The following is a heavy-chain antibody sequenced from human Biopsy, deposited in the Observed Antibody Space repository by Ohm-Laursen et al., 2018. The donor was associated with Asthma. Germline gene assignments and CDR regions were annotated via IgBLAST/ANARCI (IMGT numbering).Heavy chain of an antibody. Sequence: SLRLSCAASGFSFSSYWMSWVRQAPGKGLEWVSVIYSGGTSHTADSVRGRFTISRDFSKNTLHLQMRSLRAEDTAVYYCVKDTYEDDYGYYTFDVWGQGTMVTVSS. V-gene: IGHV3-53*01. CDR1: GFSFSSYW. CDR3: VKDTYEDDYGYYTFDV. CDR2: IYSGGTS. J-gene: IGHJ3*01. D-gene: IGHD3-22*01.